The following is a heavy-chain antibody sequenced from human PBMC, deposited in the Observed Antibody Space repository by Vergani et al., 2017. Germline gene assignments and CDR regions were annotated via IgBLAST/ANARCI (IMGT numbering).Heavy chain of an antibody. CDR1: GGSISSYY. CDR3: ASIAVAGSAYFDL. D-gene: IGHD6-19*01. CDR2: IYYSGST. J-gene: IGHJ2*01. Sequence: QVQLQESGPGLVKPSETLSLTCTVSGGSISSYYWSWIRQPPGKGLEWIGYIYYSGSTNYNPSLKSRVTRSVDTSKNQFSRKLSSVTAADTAVYYCASIAVAGSAYFDLWGRGTLVTVSS. V-gene: IGHV4-59*01.